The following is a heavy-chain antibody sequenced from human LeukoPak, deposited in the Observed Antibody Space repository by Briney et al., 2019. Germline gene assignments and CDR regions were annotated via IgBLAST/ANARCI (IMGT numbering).Heavy chain of an antibody. CDR3: ARVVVPAATYYYYYMDV. Sequence: PSETLSLTCTVSGGSISSYYWSWIRQPAGKGLEWIGRIYTSGSTNYNPSLKSRVTMSVDTSKNQFSLKLSSVTAADTAVYYCARVVVPAATYYYYYMDVWGKGTTVTVSS. D-gene: IGHD2-2*01. CDR2: IYTSGST. J-gene: IGHJ6*03. V-gene: IGHV4-4*07. CDR1: GGSISSYY.